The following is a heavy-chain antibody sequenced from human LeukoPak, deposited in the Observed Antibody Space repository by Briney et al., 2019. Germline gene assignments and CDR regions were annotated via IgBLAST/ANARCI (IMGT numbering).Heavy chain of an antibody. Sequence: PGGSLRLSCAASGFTFSSYAMHWVRQAPGKGLEWVAVISYDGSNKYYADSVKGRFTISRDNSRNTLYLHMNTLRAEDTAVYYCAKMGEGDYDFLTDYWGQGTLVTVSS. CDR2: ISYDGSNK. CDR1: GFTFSSYA. J-gene: IGHJ4*02. V-gene: IGHV3-30-3*02. CDR3: AKMGEGDYDFLTDY. D-gene: IGHD3-9*01.